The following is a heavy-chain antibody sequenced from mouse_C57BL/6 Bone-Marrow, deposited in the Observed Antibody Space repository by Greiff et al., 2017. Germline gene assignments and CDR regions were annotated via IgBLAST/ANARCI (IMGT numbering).Heavy chain of an antibody. D-gene: IGHD4-1*01. CDR2: ISDGGSYT. CDR1: GFTFSSYA. CDR3: TRDLGPFDN. Sequence: EVKLVESGGGLVKPGGSLKLSCAASGFTFSSYAMSWVRQTPEKRLEWVATISDGGSYTYYPDNVKGRFTISRDNAKNNLYLQMSHLKSEDTAMYYCTRDLGPFDNWGQGTTLTVSS. V-gene: IGHV5-4*01. J-gene: IGHJ2*01.